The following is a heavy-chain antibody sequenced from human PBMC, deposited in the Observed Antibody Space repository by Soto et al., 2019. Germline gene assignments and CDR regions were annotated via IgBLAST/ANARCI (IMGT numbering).Heavy chain of an antibody. CDR2: ISAYNGNT. V-gene: IGHV1-18*01. D-gene: IGHD6-13*01. J-gene: IGHJ4*02. Sequence: ASVKVSCKASGYTFTSYGISWVRQAPGQGLEWMGWISAYNGNTNYAQKLQGRVTMTTDTSTSTAYMELRSLRSDDTAVYYCARGLGAYSSPSGFDYWGQGTLVTVSS. CDR1: GYTFTSYG. CDR3: ARGLGAYSSPSGFDY.